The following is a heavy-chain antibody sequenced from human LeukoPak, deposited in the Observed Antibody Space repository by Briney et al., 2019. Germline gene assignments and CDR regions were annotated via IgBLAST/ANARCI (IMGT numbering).Heavy chain of an antibody. D-gene: IGHD3-22*01. CDR2: ISGSGGST. J-gene: IGHJ4*02. CDR1: GFISSNYG. CDR3: ARGDYDSSGPYYFDY. V-gene: IGHV3-23*01. Sequence: GGSLRLSCAASGFISSNYGMSWVRQAPGKGLEWVSVISGSGGSTYYADSVKGRFTISRDNSKNTLYLQMNSLRAEDTAVYYCARGDYDSSGPYYFDYWGQGTLVTVSS.